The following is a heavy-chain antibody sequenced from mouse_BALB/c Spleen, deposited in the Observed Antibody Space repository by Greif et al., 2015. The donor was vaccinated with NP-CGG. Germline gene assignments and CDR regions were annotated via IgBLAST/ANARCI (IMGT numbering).Heavy chain of an antibody. CDR1: GFTFSDYY. V-gene: IGHV5-12*02. CDR3: ARRWDNYDAMDY. D-gene: IGHD1-3*01. Sequence: EVKLMESGGGLVQSGGSLKLSCATSGFTFSDYYMYWVRQTPEKRLEWAAYISNGGGSTYYPDTVKGRFTISRDNAKNTLYLQMSRLKSEDTAMYYCARRWDNYDAMDYWGQGTSVTVSS. J-gene: IGHJ4*01. CDR2: ISNGGGST.